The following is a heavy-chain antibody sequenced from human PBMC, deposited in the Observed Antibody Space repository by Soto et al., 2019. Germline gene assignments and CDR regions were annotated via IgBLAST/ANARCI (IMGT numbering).Heavy chain of an antibody. CDR2: ISYTGTT. V-gene: IGHV4-39*01. J-gene: IGHJ4*02. Sequence: SVPNCVTCSVAGGKSEDNDCYWGRKKKPPGKGLEWIASISYTGTTYYSPSLKNRVAKSIDTSRNQFSLKLTSVTAADTAMYYCASQKLDVPAFFDYWGQGILVTVSS. CDR1: GGKSEDNDCY. CDR3: ASQKLDVPAFFDY. D-gene: IGHD1-7*01.